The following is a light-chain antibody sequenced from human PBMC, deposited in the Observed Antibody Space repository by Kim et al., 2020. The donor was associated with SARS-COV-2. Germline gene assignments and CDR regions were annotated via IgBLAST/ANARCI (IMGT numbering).Light chain of an antibody. CDR1: QSLVHSDGNTH. J-gene: IGKJ5*01. Sequence: DIVMTQSPLSLPVTPGQTASMSCTSSQSLVHSDGNTHLNWFHQRPGQSPRHLIYKVSFRDPGVPDRFRGSGAGTDFTLKITRVEADDVVIYYCMQRTHRPPCAFGQGTRLEIK. CDR2: KVS. CDR3: MQRTHRPPCA. V-gene: IGKV2-30*02.